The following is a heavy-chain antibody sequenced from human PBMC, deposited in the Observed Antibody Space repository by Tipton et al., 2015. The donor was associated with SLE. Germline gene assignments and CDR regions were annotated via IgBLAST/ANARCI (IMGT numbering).Heavy chain of an antibody. CDR3: ARHGVEPGRELLLPPYMDV. J-gene: IGHJ6*03. V-gene: IGHV3-74*01. Sequence: SLRLSCAASGFNFRRNWMHWVRQVPGKGLVWVSRMNSDGSNIFYSDSVKGRFTISRDNAKNTVYLQMNSLRAEDTAVYYCARHGVEPGRELLLPPYMDVWGKGTTVTVSS. D-gene: IGHD1-26*01. CDR2: MNSDGSNI. CDR1: GFNFRRNW.